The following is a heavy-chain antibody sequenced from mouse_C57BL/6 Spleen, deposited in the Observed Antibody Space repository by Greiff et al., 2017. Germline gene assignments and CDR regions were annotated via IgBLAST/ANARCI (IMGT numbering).Heavy chain of an antibody. Sequence: QVQLQQSGAELVRPGASVTLSCKASGYTFTDYEMHWVKQTPVHGLEWIGAIDPETGGTAYNQKFTGKAILTADKSSSTAYLALRSLTSEDSAVYYCTRREEFMPVFDYWGQGTTLTVSS. CDR2: IDPETGGT. D-gene: IGHD1-1*01. CDR1: GYTFTDYE. J-gene: IGHJ2*01. V-gene: IGHV1-15*01. CDR3: TRREEFMPVFDY.